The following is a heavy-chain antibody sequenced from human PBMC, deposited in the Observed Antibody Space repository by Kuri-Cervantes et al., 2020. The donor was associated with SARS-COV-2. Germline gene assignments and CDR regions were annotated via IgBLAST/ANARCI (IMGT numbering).Heavy chain of an antibody. CDR3: AVSSGWYRGNYYYYGMDV. CDR2: INHSGNT. CDR1: GGSFSDYY. V-gene: IGHV4-34*01. J-gene: IGHJ6*02. Sequence: SETLSLTCAVYGGSFSDYYWSWVRQPPGKGLEWIGEINHSGNTNYDPSLKSRVTISIDTSKNQFSLKLSSVTAADTAVYYCAVSSGWYRGNYYYYGMDVWGQGTTVTVSS. D-gene: IGHD6-19*01.